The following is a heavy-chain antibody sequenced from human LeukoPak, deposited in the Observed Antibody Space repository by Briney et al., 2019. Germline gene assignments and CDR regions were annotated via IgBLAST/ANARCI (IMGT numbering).Heavy chain of an antibody. D-gene: IGHD3-22*01. CDR3: VRPSTLIAVVIPGDAFDV. Sequence: GGSLRLSCVASGFTFSANAMSWVRQAPGQGLEWVSAISGSGTTTYYADSVKGRFTISRDNSKNTLYLQINSLRAEDTAVYYCVRPSTLIAVVIPGDAFDVWGLGTSVSVSS. CDR1: GFTFSANA. CDR2: ISGSGTTT. J-gene: IGHJ3*01. V-gene: IGHV3-23*01.